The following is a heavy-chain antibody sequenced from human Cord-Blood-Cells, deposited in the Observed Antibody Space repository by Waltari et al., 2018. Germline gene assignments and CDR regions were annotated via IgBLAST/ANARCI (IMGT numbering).Heavy chain of an antibody. Sequence: QVQLQESGPGLVKPSETLSLTCTVSGGSISSNYWSWIRQPPGKGLEWIGYIYYSGSTNDNPSLKSRVTISVDTSKNQFSLKLSSVTAADTAVYYCARDSPAVAHYSAFDIWGQGTMVTVSS. J-gene: IGHJ3*02. CDR1: GGSISSNY. CDR3: ARDSPAVAHYSAFDI. D-gene: IGHD1-26*01. CDR2: IYYSGST. V-gene: IGHV4-59*01.